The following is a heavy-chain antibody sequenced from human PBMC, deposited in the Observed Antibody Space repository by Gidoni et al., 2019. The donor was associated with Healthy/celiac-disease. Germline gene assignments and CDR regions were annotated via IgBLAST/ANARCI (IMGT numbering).Heavy chain of an antibody. CDR1: GFTFSSYG. V-gene: IGHV3-30*18. CDR2: ISYDGSNK. D-gene: IGHD3-3*01. CDR3: AKDQAIFGVVSNFDY. Sequence: QVQLVESGGGVVQPGRSLRLSCAASGFTFSSYGMHWVRQAPGKGLEWVAVISYDGSNKYYADSVKGRFTISRDNSKNTLYLQMNSLRAEDTAVYYCAKDQAIFGVVSNFDYWGQGTLVTVSS. J-gene: IGHJ4*02.